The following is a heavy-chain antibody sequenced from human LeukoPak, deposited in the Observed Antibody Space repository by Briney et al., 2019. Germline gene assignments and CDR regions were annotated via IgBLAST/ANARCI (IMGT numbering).Heavy chain of an antibody. V-gene: IGHV3-30*04. D-gene: IGHD5-12*01. CDR2: ISYDGSNK. Sequence: GGSLRLSCAASGFTVSSYAMHWVRQAPAKGLEWVAVISYDGSNKYYADSVKGRFTISRDNSKNTLYLQMNSLRAEDTAVYYCASPRIKKGYSGYDSDYWGQGTLVTVSS. CDR1: GFTVSSYA. CDR3: ASPRIKKGYSGYDSDY. J-gene: IGHJ4*02.